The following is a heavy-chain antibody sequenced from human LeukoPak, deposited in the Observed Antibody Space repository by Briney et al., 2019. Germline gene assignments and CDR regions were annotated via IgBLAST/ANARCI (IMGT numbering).Heavy chain of an antibody. CDR1: GYTFTGYY. CDR2: INPNSGGT. D-gene: IGHD6-19*01. Sequence: ASVKVSCKASGYTFTGYYMHWVRQAPRQGLEWMGRINPNSGGTNYAQKFQGRVTMTRDTSISTAYMELSRLRSDDTAVYYCARVAHSSGWYYFDYWGQGTLVTVSS. CDR3: ARVAHSSGWYYFDY. J-gene: IGHJ4*02. V-gene: IGHV1-2*06.